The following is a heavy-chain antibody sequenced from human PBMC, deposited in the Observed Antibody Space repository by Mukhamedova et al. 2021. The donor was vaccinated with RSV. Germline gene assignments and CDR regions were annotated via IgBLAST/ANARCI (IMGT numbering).Heavy chain of an antibody. D-gene: IGHD3-10*02. CDR3: ANQAPLDNYVDY. Sequence: YGMHWVRQAPGKGLEWVAIISYDGSIKYYADSVKGRFTNSRDNSKNTLHLQMNSLRVEDTAVYYCANQAPLDNYVDYWGQGTLV. V-gene: IGHV3-30*18. J-gene: IGHJ4*02. CDR2: ISYDGSIK. CDR1: YG.